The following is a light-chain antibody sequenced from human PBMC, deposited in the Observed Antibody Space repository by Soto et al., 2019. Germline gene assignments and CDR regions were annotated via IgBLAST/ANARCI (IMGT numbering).Light chain of an antibody. CDR2: DVN. CDR1: SSDVGGYDY. V-gene: IGLV2-8*01. Sequence: QSALTQPPSASGSPGQSVTISCTGTSSDVGGYDYVSWYQQHPGKAPKLMIYDVNKRPSGAPARFSGAKSGNTASLTVSGLQAEDEADYYCSSYGGSDNLVFGGGTKLTVL. CDR3: SSYGGSDNLV. J-gene: IGLJ2*01.